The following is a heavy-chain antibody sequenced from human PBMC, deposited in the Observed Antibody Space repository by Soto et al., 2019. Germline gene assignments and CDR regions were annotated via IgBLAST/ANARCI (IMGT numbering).Heavy chain of an antibody. CDR3: ARDQNFFDSSGYYDH. D-gene: IGHD3-22*01. V-gene: IGHV1-18*04. CDR1: GYTFVSYG. Sequence: QIQLVQSAAEVKKPGASVKVSCKTSGYTFVSYGISWVRQAPGQGLEWMGWISPYNGNTNFAQRFRGRVTLTTDTSTDIVYMDLGSLKSDDTAGYDCARDQNFFDSSGYYDHWGQGTLITVSS. J-gene: IGHJ5*02. CDR2: ISPYNGNT.